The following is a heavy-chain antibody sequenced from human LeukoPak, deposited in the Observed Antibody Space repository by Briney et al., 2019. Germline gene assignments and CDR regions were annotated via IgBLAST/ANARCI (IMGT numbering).Heavy chain of an antibody. V-gene: IGHV1-46*01. CDR3: ARDYLKVVVAGTSPSAGHMDY. Sequence: GGSLRLSCAASGYTFTSYYMHWVRHAPGQGLEWMGIINPSGGRTSYAQKFQGRVTMTRDTSSSTVYMELSSLRSEDMAVYYCARDYLKVVVAGTSPSAGHMDYWGQGTLVTVSS. J-gene: IGHJ4*02. CDR1: GYTFTSYY. CDR2: INPSGGRT. D-gene: IGHD2-15*01.